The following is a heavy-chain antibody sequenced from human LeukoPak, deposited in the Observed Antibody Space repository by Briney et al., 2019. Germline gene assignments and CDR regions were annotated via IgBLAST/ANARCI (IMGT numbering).Heavy chain of an antibody. J-gene: IGHJ6*03. CDR2: IYYSGST. Sequence: TSETLSLTCTVSGGSMSSSSYYWGWVRQPPGKGLEWVGSIYYSGSTYQNPSLKSRVTISVDTSKNQFSLKLSSVTAADTAVYYCARVLESVDIVATTANYYYYMDVWGKGTTVTVSS. D-gene: IGHD5-12*01. CDR3: ARVLESVDIVATTANYYYYMDV. CDR1: GGSMSSSSYY. V-gene: IGHV4-39*07.